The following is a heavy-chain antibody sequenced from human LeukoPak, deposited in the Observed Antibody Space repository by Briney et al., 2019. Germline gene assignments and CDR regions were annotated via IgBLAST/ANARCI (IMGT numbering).Heavy chain of an antibody. Sequence: GGSLGLSCAASGXTFSSYSMNWVRQAPGKGLEWVSYISSSSYYIYYAASVKGRFTISRDNAKNSLYLQMNSLRAEDTAVYYCARDEDYGDYEYLDLWGRGTLVTVSS. CDR3: ARDEDYGDYEYLDL. J-gene: IGHJ2*01. D-gene: IGHD4-17*01. V-gene: IGHV3-21*01. CDR2: ISSSSYYI. CDR1: GXTFSSYS.